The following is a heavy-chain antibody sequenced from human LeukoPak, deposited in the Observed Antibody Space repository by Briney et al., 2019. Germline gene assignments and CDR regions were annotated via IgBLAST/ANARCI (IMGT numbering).Heavy chain of an antibody. CDR2: ITGNDGST. D-gene: IGHD3-16*01. J-gene: IGHJ4*02. CDR3: AKDAVARGSGGDYFDY. CDR1: GFTLSCNA. V-gene: IGHV3-23*01. Sequence: SGGSLRLSCAASGFTLSCNAMSWVRQAPGKGLEWVSVITGNDGSTYYADSVKGRFTISRDNSKNTLSLQMNSLRAEDTAVYYCAKDAVARGSGGDYFDYWGQGTLVTVSS.